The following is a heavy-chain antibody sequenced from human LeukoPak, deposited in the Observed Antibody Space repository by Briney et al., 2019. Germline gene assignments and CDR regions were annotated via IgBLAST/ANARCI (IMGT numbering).Heavy chain of an antibody. CDR2: IYYSDVA. CDR1: GGSISSYY. CDR3: ASDSGGRRDAFNI. V-gene: IGHV4-59*01. Sequence: PSETLSLTCTVSGGSISSYYWSWIRQPPGKGPEGLGYIYYSDVANYNPSLKSRVSISVDTSKNQFSLKLTSVTAADTAVYYCASDSGGRRDAFNIWGQGTMVTVSS. J-gene: IGHJ3*02. D-gene: IGHD2-8*02.